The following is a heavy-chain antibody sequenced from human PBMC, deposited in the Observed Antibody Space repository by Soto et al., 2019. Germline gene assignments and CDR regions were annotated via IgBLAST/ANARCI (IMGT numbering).Heavy chain of an antibody. D-gene: IGHD6-6*01. CDR2: INPNSGDT. V-gene: IGHV1-2*02. CDR3: ARSLSTIGGRPDS. CDR1: GYTFTGYY. Sequence: ASVKVSCKASGYTFTGYYMHWVRQAPAQGLEWMGWINPNSGDTKYAQKFQGRVTMTRDTSTRTAYMEVSRLTSDDTAVYYCARSLSTIGGRPDSWGQGTLVTVSS. J-gene: IGHJ4*02.